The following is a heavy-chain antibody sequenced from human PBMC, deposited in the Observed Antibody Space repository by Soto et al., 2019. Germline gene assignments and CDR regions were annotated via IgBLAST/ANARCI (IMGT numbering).Heavy chain of an antibody. V-gene: IGHV2-5*02. D-gene: IGHD6-19*01. CDR2: IYWDDDK. Sequence: QITLKESGPTLVKPTQTLTLTCTFSGFSLSTSGVGVGWIRQPPGKALEWLALIYWDDDKRYSPSLKSRLTITKDTSKNQVVLTMTNMAPVDTATYYCAHSHRIAVAGTDFDYWGQGTLVTVSS. J-gene: IGHJ4*02. CDR1: GFSLSTSGVG. CDR3: AHSHRIAVAGTDFDY.